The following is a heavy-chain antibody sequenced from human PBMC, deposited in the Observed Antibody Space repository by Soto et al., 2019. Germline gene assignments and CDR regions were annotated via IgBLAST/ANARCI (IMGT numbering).Heavy chain of an antibody. Sequence: ASVKVSCKASGYTFNYYGISWVRQAPGQGLEWVGWISAHNGDTKYAQNLQGRLTLTTDTSTSTAYMELTSLTSDDTAVYYCARDWSRYFDSSGLMWFYWGQGTLVTGLL. CDR2: ISAHNGDT. V-gene: IGHV1-18*04. CDR1: GYTFNYYG. D-gene: IGHD3-22*01. CDR3: ARDWSRYFDSSGLMWFY. J-gene: IGHJ4*02.